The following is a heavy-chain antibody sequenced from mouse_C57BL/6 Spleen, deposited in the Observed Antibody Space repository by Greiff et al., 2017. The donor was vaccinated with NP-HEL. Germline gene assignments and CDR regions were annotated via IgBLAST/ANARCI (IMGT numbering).Heavy chain of an antibody. V-gene: IGHV2-9-1*01. D-gene: IGHD2-2*01. J-gene: IGHJ1*03. CDR2: IWTGGGT. CDR1: GFSLTSYA. CDR3: ARNLGGYDRWYFDV. Sequence: QVQLKESGPGLVAPSQCLSISCTVSGFSLTSYAISWVRQPPGKGLEWLGVIWTGGGTNYNSALKSRLSISKDNSKSQVFLKMNSLQTDDTARYYCARNLGGYDRWYFDVWGTGTTVTVSS.